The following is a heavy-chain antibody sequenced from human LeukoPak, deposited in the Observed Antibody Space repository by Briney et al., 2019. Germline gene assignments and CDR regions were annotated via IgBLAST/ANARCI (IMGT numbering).Heavy chain of an antibody. CDR3: ARDNWTYDLNAFDI. V-gene: IGHV4-39*07. CDR2: IYYSGST. D-gene: IGHD1-7*01. CDR1: GGSISSSSYY. J-gene: IGHJ3*02. Sequence: SETLSLTCTVSGGSISSSSYYWGWIRQPPGKGLEWIGSIYYSGSTYYNPSLKSRVTISVDTSKNQFSLKLSSVTAADTAVYYCARDNWTYDLNAFDIWGQGTVVTVSS.